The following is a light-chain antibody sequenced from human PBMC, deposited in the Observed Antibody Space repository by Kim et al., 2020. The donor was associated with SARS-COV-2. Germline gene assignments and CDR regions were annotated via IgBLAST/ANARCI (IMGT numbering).Light chain of an antibody. CDR1: SSLVGDYNY. CDR2: DVT. CDR3: NSYTGADTVV. Sequence: QSALTQPASVSGSPGQSITISCTGTSSLVGDYNYVSWYQQHPDKAPKLIIYDVTYRPSGVSTHFSGSKSGNTASLTISGLQAADEADYYCNSYTGADTVVFGGGTKLTVL. V-gene: IGLV2-14*03. J-gene: IGLJ2*01.